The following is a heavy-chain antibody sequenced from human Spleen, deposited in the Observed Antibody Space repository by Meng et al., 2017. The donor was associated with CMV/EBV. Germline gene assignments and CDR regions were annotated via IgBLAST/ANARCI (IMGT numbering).Heavy chain of an antibody. CDR1: GYTFTGYY. CDR2: INPNSGGA. V-gene: IGHV1-2*02. D-gene: IGHD3-3*01. CDR3: ARDFWSGNSLYGMDV. J-gene: IGHJ6*02. Sequence: VKVSCKASGYTFTGYYMHWVRQAPGQGLEWMGWINPNSGGANYAQRFQGRVTMTRDTSISTAYMELTRLRSEDTAVYYCARDFWSGNSLYGMDVWGQGTTVTVSS.